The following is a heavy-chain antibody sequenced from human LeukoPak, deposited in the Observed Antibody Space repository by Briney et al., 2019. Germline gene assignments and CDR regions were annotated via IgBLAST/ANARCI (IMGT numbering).Heavy chain of an antibody. CDR3: ARDLYYDSRAYYFDY. Sequence: PGGSLRLSCAASGFTFSSYSMSWVRQAPGKRLEWVASINPDGSEKYYVDSMKGRFTISRDNAKNSLYLQMNSLRAEDTAVYYCARDLYYDSRAYYFDYWGQGILVTVSS. CDR1: GFTFSSYS. J-gene: IGHJ4*02. V-gene: IGHV3-7*01. CDR2: INPDGSEK. D-gene: IGHD3-22*01.